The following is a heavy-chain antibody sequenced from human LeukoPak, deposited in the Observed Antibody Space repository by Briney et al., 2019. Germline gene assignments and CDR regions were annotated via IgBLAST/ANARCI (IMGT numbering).Heavy chain of an antibody. Sequence: PGGSLRLSCAASGFTFSSYWMSWVRQAPGKGLERVANIKQDGSEKYYVDSVKGRFTISRDNAKNSLYLQMNSLRAEDTALYYCAKDYCGGDCYSGWYFDLWGRGTLVTVSS. CDR2: IKQDGSEK. D-gene: IGHD2-21*02. J-gene: IGHJ2*01. V-gene: IGHV3-7*03. CDR1: GFTFSSYW. CDR3: AKDYCGGDCYSGWYFDL.